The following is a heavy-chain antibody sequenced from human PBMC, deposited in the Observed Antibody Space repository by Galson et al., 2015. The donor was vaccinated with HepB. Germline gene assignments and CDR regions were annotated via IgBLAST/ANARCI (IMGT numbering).Heavy chain of an antibody. CDR3: VRDGLAAAGNDYYYYYGLDV. V-gene: IGHV3-30-3*01. Sequence: SLRLSCAASGFTFSSYVMHWVRQAPGKGLEWVAVISNDGSNKYYADSVKGRFTISRDNSKNTLYLQMNSLRGEDTAVYYCVRDGLAAAGNDYYYYYGLDVWGQGTTVTVSS. D-gene: IGHD6-13*01. J-gene: IGHJ6*02. CDR2: ISNDGSNK. CDR1: GFTFSSYV.